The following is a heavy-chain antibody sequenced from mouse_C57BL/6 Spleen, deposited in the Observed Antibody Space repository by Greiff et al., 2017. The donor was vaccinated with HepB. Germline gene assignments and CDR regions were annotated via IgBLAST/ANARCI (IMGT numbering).Heavy chain of an antibody. CDR1: GFTFTDYY. V-gene: IGHV7-3*01. CDR2: IRNKANGYTT. Sequence: DVKLEESGGGLVQPGGSLSLSCAASGFTFTDYYMSWVRQPPGKALEWLGFIRNKANGYTTEYSASVKGRFTSSRDNSQSILYLQMNALRAEDSATYYCARSDDYDGFDYWGQGTTLTVSS. D-gene: IGHD2-4*01. J-gene: IGHJ2*01. CDR3: ARSDDYDGFDY.